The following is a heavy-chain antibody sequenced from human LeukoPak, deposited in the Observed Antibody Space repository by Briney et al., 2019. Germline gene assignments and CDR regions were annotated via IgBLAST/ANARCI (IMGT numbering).Heavy chain of an antibody. Sequence: GGSLRLSCAASGFTFSQYWMSWVRQAPGSGLEWVANIKHDGSENYYVDSVKGRFTISRDNAKNSLYLQMNSLRAEDTAVYYCARLIYGGSFNWYFDLWGRGTLVTVSS. V-gene: IGHV3-7*03. CDR2: IKHDGSEN. D-gene: IGHD4-23*01. CDR1: GFTFSQYW. CDR3: ARLIYGGSFNWYFDL. J-gene: IGHJ2*01.